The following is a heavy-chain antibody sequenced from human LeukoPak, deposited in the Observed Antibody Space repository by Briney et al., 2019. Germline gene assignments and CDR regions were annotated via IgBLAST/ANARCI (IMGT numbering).Heavy chain of an antibody. V-gene: IGHV3-30*18. CDR3: AKDPNGIAAAGSY. CDR1: GFTFSSYG. Sequence: GGSLRLSCAASGFTFSSYGMHWVRQAPGKGLEWVAVISYDGSNKYYADSVKGRFTISRDNSKNTLYLQMNSLRAEDTAVYYCAKDPNGIAAAGSYWGQGTLVTVSS. D-gene: IGHD6-13*01. J-gene: IGHJ4*02. CDR2: ISYDGSNK.